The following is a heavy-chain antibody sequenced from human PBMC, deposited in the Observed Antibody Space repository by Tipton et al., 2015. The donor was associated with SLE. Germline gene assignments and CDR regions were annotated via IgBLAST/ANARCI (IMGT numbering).Heavy chain of an antibody. J-gene: IGHJ2*01. Sequence: LRLSCTVSGGSISSGSYYWSWIRQPAGKGLEWIGRIYTSGSTNYNPSLKSRVTISVDTSKNHFSLKLSSVTAADTAVYYCARDRVTGVYWYFDLWGRGTLVTVSS. D-gene: IGHD7-27*01. V-gene: IGHV4-61*02. CDR1: GGSISSGSYY. CDR2: IYTSGST. CDR3: ARDRVTGVYWYFDL.